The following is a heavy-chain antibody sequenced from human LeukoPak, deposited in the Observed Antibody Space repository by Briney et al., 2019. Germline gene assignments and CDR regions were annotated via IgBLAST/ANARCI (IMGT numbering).Heavy chain of an antibody. D-gene: IGHD3-10*01. CDR3: ARDREYYYGSENWFDP. J-gene: IGHJ5*02. Sequence: GASVKVSCKASGYTFSSYGISWVRQAPGQGLEWMGRISAYNGNTNYAQKLQSRVTMTTDTSTSTAYMELRSLRSDDTAVYYCARDREYYYGSENWFDPWGQGTLVTVSS. V-gene: IGHV1-18*01. CDR2: ISAYNGNT. CDR1: GYTFSSYG.